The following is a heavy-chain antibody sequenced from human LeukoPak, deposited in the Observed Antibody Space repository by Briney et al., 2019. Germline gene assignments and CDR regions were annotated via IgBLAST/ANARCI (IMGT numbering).Heavy chain of an antibody. CDR3: ARGPCTGGVCYNAFDI. D-gene: IGHD2-8*02. CDR2: IIPIFGTA. Sequence: GASVKVSCKASVGTSSSYAISWVRQAPGQGLEWMGGIIPIFGTANYAQKFQGRVTITADESTSTAYMELSSLRSEDTAVYYCARGPCTGGVCYNAFDIWGQGTMVTVSS. CDR1: VGTSSSYA. J-gene: IGHJ3*02. V-gene: IGHV1-69*13.